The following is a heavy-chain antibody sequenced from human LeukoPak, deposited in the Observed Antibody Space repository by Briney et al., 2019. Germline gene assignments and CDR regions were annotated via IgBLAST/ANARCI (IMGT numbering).Heavy chain of an antibody. V-gene: IGHV1-18*01. CDR1: AYTFTNFR. D-gene: IGHD4/OR15-4a*01. CDR2: IGPSNHYT. Sequence: ASVKVSCKTSAYTFTNFRIHWVRQAPGHGFEWMGWIGPSNHYTEYAHKLQDRLTLTTDTSTTTAHMELRSLTFDDTAIYFRARDSYYGGHYSFFEHWGQGTLVTVSS. J-gene: IGHJ4*02. CDR3: ARDSYYGGHYSFFEH.